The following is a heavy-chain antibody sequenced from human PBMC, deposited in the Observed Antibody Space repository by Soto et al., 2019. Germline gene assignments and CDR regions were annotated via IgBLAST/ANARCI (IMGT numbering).Heavy chain of an antibody. CDR1: GGSFGGYY. J-gene: IGHJ5*02. CDR2: INHSGST. CDR3: ARSGVGANRGDWFDP. V-gene: IGHV4-34*01. D-gene: IGHD1-26*01. Sequence: SETLSLTCAVYGGSFGGYYWSWIRQPPGKGLEWIGEINHSGSTNYNPSLKSRVTISVDASKNQFSLKLSSVTAADTAVYYCARSGVGANRGDWFDPWGQGTLVTVSS.